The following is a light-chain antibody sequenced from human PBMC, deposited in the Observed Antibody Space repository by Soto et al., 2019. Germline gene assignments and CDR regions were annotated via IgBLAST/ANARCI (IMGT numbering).Light chain of an antibody. CDR3: QQYGGSPPIT. CDR1: LSVNSNY. V-gene: IGKV3-20*01. Sequence: EIVLTQSPGTLSLSPGERATLSCRASLSVNSNYLAWYQQKPGQAPRLLIYDASSRATGIPDRFSGSGSGTDFPLTISRLEPEDFAVYYCQQYGGSPPITFGPGTKVDIK. CDR2: DAS. J-gene: IGKJ3*01.